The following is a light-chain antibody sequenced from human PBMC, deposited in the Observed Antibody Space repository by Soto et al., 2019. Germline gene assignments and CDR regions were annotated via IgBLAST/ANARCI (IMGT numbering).Light chain of an antibody. CDR2: AAS. CDR1: QSISVW. V-gene: IGKV1-39*01. CDR3: QQSYSTPIT. J-gene: IGKJ5*01. Sequence: DIQMTQSPSTLCASVGDRVSITCRASQSISVWLACYQQKPGKAPKLLIYAASSLQSGVPSRFSGSGSGTDFTLTISSLQPEDFATYYCQQSYSTPITFGQGTRLEIK.